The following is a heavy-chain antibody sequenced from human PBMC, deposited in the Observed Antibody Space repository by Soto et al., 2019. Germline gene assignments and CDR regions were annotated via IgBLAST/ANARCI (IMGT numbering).Heavy chain of an antibody. D-gene: IGHD3-10*01. CDR3: ARGLGPKYYSYGMEV. J-gene: IGHJ6*02. V-gene: IGHV3-33*01. Sequence: PGGSLRLSCAASGFTFSSYGMHWVRQAPGKGLEWVAVIWYDGSNKYYADSVKGRFTISRDNSKNTLYLQMNSLRAEDTAVYYCARGLGPKYYSYGMEVWGQGTTVTVSS. CDR1: GFTFSSYG. CDR2: IWYDGSNK.